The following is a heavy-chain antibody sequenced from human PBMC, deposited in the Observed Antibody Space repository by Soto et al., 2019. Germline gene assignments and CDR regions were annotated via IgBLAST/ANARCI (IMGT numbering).Heavy chain of an antibody. CDR1: GFTFDDYA. CDR3: AKGEQLVMGGRGYMDV. V-gene: IGHV3-9*01. CDR2: ISWNSGSI. J-gene: IGHJ6*03. D-gene: IGHD6-6*01. Sequence: DVQLVESGGGLVQPGRSLRLSCAASGFTFDDYAMHWVRQAPGKGLEWVSGISWNSGSIGYADSVKGRFTISRDNAKNSLYLQMNSLRAEDTALYYCAKGEQLVMGGRGYMDVWGKGTTVTVSS.